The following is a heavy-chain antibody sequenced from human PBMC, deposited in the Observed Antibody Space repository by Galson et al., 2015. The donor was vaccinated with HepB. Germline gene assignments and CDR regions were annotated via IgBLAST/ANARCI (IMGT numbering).Heavy chain of an antibody. V-gene: IGHV1-18*01. CDR2: ISGYNGNP. D-gene: IGHD5-24*01. CDR1: GYTFTSYA. J-gene: IGHJ6*02. Sequence: SVKVSCKASGYTFTSYAISWVRQAPGQGLEWMGWISGYNGNPNYAQKFQGRVTMTTDTSTSTGYMEGRSLGSDDTAVFYCARGGDGYSSRLEFGYYGRDVWGQGTTVTVSS. CDR3: ARGGDGYSSRLEFGYYGRDV.